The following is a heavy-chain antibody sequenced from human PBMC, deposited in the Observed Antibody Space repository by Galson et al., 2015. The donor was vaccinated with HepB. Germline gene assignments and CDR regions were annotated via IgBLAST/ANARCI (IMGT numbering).Heavy chain of an antibody. V-gene: IGHV3-30*18. J-gene: IGHJ4*02. CDR1: GFNFSDFG. CDR2: ISYDGNNQ. CDR3: TKAAWGRRFCSSSKCSTPFDN. D-gene: IGHD2-2*01. Sequence: SLRLSCAASGFNFSDFGIHWVRQAPGKGLEWVAVISYDGNNQEYADSVRGRLTISRDNSNSALFLQINSLRLDDTAVYYCTKAAWGRRFCSSSKCSTPFDNWGQGTLVTVSS.